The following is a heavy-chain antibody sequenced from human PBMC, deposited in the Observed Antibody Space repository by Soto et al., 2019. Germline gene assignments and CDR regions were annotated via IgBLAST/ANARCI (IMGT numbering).Heavy chain of an antibody. V-gene: IGHV4-34*09. CDR2: INHSGST. CDR3: ASTLGYCSGDSCYSDY. CDR1: GGSFSGYY. J-gene: IGHJ4*02. Sequence: SETLSLTCAVYGGSFSGYYWSWIRQPPGKGLEWIGEINHSGSTNYNPSLKSRVTISVDTSKNQFSLKLSSVTAADTAVYYCASTLGYCSGDSCYSDYWGQGTLVTVSS. D-gene: IGHD2-15*01.